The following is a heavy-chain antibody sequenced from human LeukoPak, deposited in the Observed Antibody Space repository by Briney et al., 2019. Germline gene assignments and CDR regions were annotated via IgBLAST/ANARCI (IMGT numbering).Heavy chain of an antibody. CDR1: GGSISSYY. Sequence: SETLSLTCTVSGGSISSYYWSWIRQPPGKGLEWIGYIYYSGSTNYNPSLKSRVVISVDTSKNQFSLKSSPVTAADTAVYYCARVGVDYSGNIIKYYFDYWGQGTLVTVSS. CDR2: IYYSGST. D-gene: IGHD4-23*01. J-gene: IGHJ4*02. V-gene: IGHV4-59*01. CDR3: ARVGVDYSGNIIKYYFDY.